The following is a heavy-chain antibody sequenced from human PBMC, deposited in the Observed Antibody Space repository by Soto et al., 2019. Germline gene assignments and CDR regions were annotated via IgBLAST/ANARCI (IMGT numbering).Heavy chain of an antibody. CDR1: GGSISSYY. CDR3: ARGPSGGWYEKPPTYFDY. CDR2: IYYSGST. Sequence: KPSETLSLTCTVSGGSISSYYWSWIRQPPGKGLEWIGYIYYSGSTNYNPSLKSRVTISVDTSKNQFSLKLSSVTAADTAVYYCARGPSGGWYEKPPTYFDYWGQGTLVTVSS. J-gene: IGHJ4*02. D-gene: IGHD6-19*01. V-gene: IGHV4-59*01.